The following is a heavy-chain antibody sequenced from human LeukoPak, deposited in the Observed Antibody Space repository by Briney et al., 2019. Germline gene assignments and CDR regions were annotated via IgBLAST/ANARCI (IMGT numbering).Heavy chain of an antibody. CDR1: GGSISSSSYY. D-gene: IGHD4-17*01. Sequence: SETLSLTCTVSGGSISSSSYYWGWIRQPPGKGLEWIGEIYHSGSTNYNPSLKSRVTISVDKSKNQFSLKLSSVTAADTAVYYCARVPVTTYYFDYWGQGALVTVSS. CDR2: IYHSGST. J-gene: IGHJ4*02. V-gene: IGHV4-39*07. CDR3: ARVPVTTYYFDY.